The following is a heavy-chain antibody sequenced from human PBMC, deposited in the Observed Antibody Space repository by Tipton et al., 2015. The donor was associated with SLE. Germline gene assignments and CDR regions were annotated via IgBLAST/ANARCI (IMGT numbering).Heavy chain of an antibody. CDR2: FYGGST. V-gene: IGHV4-59*08. Sequence: TLSLTCTVYGGSFSDYYWSWIRQPPGKGLEWIGYFYGGSTSYNPSLRGRVTISGDTSKNQFSLTLNSVTAADTAVYFCARQPYYESPFDYWGQGTLVTVSS. CDR1: GGSFSDYY. J-gene: IGHJ4*02. D-gene: IGHD3-22*01. CDR3: ARQPYYESPFDY.